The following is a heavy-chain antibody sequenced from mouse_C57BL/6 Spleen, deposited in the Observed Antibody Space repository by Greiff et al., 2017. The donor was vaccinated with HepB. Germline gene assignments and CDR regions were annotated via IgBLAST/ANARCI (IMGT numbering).Heavy chain of an antibody. CDR2: IHPNSGST. CDR3: ASYLYYAMDY. V-gene: IGHV1-64*01. Sequence: QVQLQQPGAELVKPGASVKLSCKASVYTFTSYWMHWVKQRPGQGLEWIGMIHPNSGSTNYNEKFKSKATLTVDKSSSTAYMQLSSLTSEDSAVYYCASYLYYAMDYWGQGTSVTVSS. D-gene: IGHD5-5*01. CDR1: VYTFTSYW. J-gene: IGHJ4*01.